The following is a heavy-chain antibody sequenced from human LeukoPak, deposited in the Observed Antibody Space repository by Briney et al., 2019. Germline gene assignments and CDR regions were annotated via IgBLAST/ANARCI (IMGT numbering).Heavy chain of an antibody. CDR3: ARANNSSWHN. CDR1: GFTFSSNW. V-gene: IGHV3-7*01. Sequence: QTGGSLRLSCATSGFTFSSNWMSWVRHVPGRGLDWVANIKPDGSAEYYAASVKGRFTVSRDNAENSLYLQMNSLRVEDTAVYYCARANNSSWHNWGQGTQVTVSS. J-gene: IGHJ4*02. D-gene: IGHD6-13*01. CDR2: IKPDGSAE.